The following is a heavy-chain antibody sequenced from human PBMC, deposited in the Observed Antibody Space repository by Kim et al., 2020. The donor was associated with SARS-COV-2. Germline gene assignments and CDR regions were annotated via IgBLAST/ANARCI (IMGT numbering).Heavy chain of an antibody. J-gene: IGHJ6*02. Sequence: ASVKVSCKASGYTFTTYAMSWVRQAPGQGLECMGWINTNTGNPTYAQGFTGHFVFSLDTSVSTAYLQISSLKAEDTAVYYCATAANMVIVWGQGTTVTVSS. CDR2: INTNTGNP. V-gene: IGHV7-4-1*02. CDR3: ATAANMVIV. CDR1: GYTFTTYA. D-gene: IGHD5-18*01.